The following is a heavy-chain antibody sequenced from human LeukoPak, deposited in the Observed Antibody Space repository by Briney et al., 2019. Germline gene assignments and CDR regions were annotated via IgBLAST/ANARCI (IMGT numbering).Heavy chain of an antibody. V-gene: IGHV3-23*01. CDR1: GFTFSSYG. CDR3: ATLKDKWLQSPGTDY. D-gene: IGHD5-24*01. J-gene: IGHJ4*02. Sequence: PGTSLSLSCAASGFTFSSYGMHWVRQAPGKGLEWVSVISGNGVSTNYADSVRGRFTISRDNSKNTVFLQMNSLRAEDTAIYYCATLKDKWLQSPGTDYWGQGTLVTVSS. CDR2: ISGNGVST.